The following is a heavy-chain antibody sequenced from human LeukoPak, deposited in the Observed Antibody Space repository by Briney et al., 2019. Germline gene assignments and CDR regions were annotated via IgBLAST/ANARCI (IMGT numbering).Heavy chain of an antibody. CDR1: GGSSSVYY. CDR2: VSHAGST. J-gene: IGHJ5*02. CDR3: ARRHFMTAVGITDRRAHWFDP. Sequence: SETLSLTCAVYGGSSSVYYWAWIRQSPRKGLEWIVLVSHAGSTIYTPSLKSRVTVSLDTSKTQFFLKLTSVTAADTAVYYCARRHFMTAVGITDRRAHWFDPWGQGTLVTVSS. D-gene: IGHD3-22*01. V-gene: IGHV4-34*01.